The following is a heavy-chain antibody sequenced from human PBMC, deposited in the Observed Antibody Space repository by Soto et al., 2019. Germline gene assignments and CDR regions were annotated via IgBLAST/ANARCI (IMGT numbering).Heavy chain of an antibody. D-gene: IGHD3-9*01. CDR2: IYYTGTT. V-gene: IGHV4-39*01. J-gene: IGHJ4*02. Sequence: QLQLQESGPGRVKPSETLSLTCTVSGGSISSTDHFWGWIRQSPGKGLEWIGSIYYTGTTYYRPSLKSRVTISGDTSRDQFSLNLRSVTAADTAVYFCARQVTDDILAPPCLLDSWGQGSLVIVSS. CDR1: GGSISSTDHF. CDR3: ARQVTDDILAPPCLLDS.